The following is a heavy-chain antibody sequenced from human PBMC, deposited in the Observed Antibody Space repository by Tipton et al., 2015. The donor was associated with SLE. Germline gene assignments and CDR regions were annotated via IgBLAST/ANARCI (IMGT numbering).Heavy chain of an antibody. CDR2: TNPRGNT. CDR1: GVSISTNSHY. D-gene: IGHD3-10*01. Sequence: GLVKPSETLSLTCTVSGVSISTNSHYWSWSRQPPGKGLEWIGQTNPRGNTNYNPSLKSRVTISVDTSNNQLSLKLTSVTAADTAVYYCARGAKERITLVLVRPYYCDYTGQGSLGTVSP. V-gene: IGHV4-39*02. CDR3: ARGAKERITLVLVRPYYCDY. J-gene: IGHJ4*01.